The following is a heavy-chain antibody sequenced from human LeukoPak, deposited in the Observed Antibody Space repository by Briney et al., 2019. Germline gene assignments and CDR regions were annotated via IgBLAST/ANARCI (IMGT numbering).Heavy chain of an antibody. Sequence: PSETLSLTCAVYGGSFSGYYWSWIRQPPGKGLEWIGEINHSGSTNYNPSLKSRVTISVDTSKNQFSLKLSSVTAADTAVYYCARFDFWSGYYLWWGQGTLVTVSS. CDR1: GGSFSGYY. CDR2: INHSGST. V-gene: IGHV4-34*01. CDR3: ARFDFWSGYYLW. D-gene: IGHD3-3*01. J-gene: IGHJ4*02.